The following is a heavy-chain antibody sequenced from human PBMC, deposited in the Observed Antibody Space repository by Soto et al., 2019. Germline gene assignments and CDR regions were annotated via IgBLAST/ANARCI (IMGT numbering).Heavy chain of an antibody. CDR3: AKEIVEVAAAGKYYFDY. CDR2: ISYDGSNK. J-gene: IGHJ4*02. V-gene: IGHV3-30*18. Sequence: QVQLVESGGGVVQPGRSLRLSCAASGFTFSSYGMHWVRQAPGKGLEWVAVISYDGSNKYYADSVKGRFTISRDNSKNTLYLQMNSLRAEDTAVYYCAKEIVEVAAAGKYYFDYWGQGTLVTVSS. D-gene: IGHD6-13*01. CDR1: GFTFSSYG.